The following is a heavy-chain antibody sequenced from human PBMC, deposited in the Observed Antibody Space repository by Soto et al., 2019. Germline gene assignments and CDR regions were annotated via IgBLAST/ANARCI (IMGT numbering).Heavy chain of an antibody. Sequence: ASVKVSCKASGYSFTGLDINWVRQTTGQGLEWMGWMEPSSGRTGYAQKFEGRVAMTRDTSINTAYMELSSLTSDDTAFYYCARGVTAGVDYWGQGTLVTVSS. V-gene: IGHV1-8*01. D-gene: IGHD1-26*01. CDR1: GYSFTGLD. J-gene: IGHJ4*02. CDR2: MEPSSGRT. CDR3: ARGVTAGVDY.